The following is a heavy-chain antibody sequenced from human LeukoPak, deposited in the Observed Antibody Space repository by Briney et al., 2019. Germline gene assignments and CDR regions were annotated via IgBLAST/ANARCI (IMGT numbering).Heavy chain of an antibody. Sequence: PSETLSLTCTVSGGSISSSSYYWGWIRQPPGKGLEWIGSIYYSGSTYYNPSLKSRVTISVDTSKNQFSLKLSSVTAADTAVYYCARDGLRTTGVDYWGQGTLVTVSS. J-gene: IGHJ4*02. D-gene: IGHD4-23*01. V-gene: IGHV4-39*07. CDR3: ARDGLRTTGVDY. CDR1: GGSISSSSYY. CDR2: IYYSGST.